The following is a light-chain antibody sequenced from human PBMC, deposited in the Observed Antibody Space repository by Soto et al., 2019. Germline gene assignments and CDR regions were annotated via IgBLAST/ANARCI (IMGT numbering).Light chain of an antibody. CDR1: SSNIGAGYD. CDR3: QSYDSSLSGVL. CDR2: GNS. J-gene: IGLJ2*01. Sequence: SVLTQPPSVSGAPGQRVTISCTGSSSNIGAGYDVHWYQQLPGTAPKLLIYGNSNRPSGVPDRFSGSKSGTSASLAITGLQAEDEADYYCQSYDSSLSGVLFGGGTKVTVL. V-gene: IGLV1-40*01.